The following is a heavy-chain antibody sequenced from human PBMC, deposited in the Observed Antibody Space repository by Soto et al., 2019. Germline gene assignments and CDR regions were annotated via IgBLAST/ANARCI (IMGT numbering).Heavy chain of an antibody. J-gene: IGHJ6*02. CDR3: ARTDMVRGVIFYYGMDV. CDR1: GYTFTTYA. D-gene: IGHD3-10*01. Sequence: ASVKVSCKASGYTFTTYAMHWVRQAPGQRLEWMGWINAGNGNTKYSQKFQGRVTITRDTSASTAYMELSSLGSEDTAVYYCARTDMVRGVIFYYGMDVWGQGTTVTVSS. CDR2: INAGNGNT. V-gene: IGHV1-3*01.